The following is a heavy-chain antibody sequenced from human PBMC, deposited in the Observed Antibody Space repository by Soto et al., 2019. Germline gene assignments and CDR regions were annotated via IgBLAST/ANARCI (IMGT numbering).Heavy chain of an antibody. CDR2: ISAYNGNT. D-gene: IGHD6-13*01. CDR1: GYTFTSYG. V-gene: IGHV1-18*01. J-gene: IGHJ5*02. CDR3: ARDSWPGIAAAGTLSYNWFAP. Sequence: QVQLVQSGAEVKKPGASVKVSCKASGYTFTSYGISWVRQAPGQGLEWMGWISAYNGNTNYAQKLQGRVTMTTDTYTSTAYMELRSPRSDDTAVYYCARDSWPGIAAAGTLSYNWFAPWGQGTLVTVSS.